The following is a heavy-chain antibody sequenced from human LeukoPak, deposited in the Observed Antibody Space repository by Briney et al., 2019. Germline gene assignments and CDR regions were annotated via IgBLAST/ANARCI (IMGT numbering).Heavy chain of an antibody. CDR1: GGSISSNSYY. J-gene: IGHJ6*03. D-gene: IGHD2-21*02. CDR2: IYYSGST. CDR3: AHGGDQHYYYYYMDV. Sequence: SETLSLTCTVSGGSISSNSYYWGWIRQPPGKGLKWIGSIYYSGSTNYNPSLKSRVTISVDTSKNQFSLKLSSVTAADTAVYYCAHGGDQHYYYYYMDVWGKGTTVTVSS. V-gene: IGHV4-39*07.